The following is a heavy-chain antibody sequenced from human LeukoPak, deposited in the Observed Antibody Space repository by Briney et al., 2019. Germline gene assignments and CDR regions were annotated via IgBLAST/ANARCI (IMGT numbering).Heavy chain of an antibody. D-gene: IGHD2-2*01. Sequence: ASVKVSCKASGYTFTRYALHWVRQAPGQRLECMGWINGGNGNTKYSQKFQGRVTITRDTSASTAYMELSSLRSEDTAVYYCARVVVVPTAILPYYYYGMDVWGQGTTVTVSS. CDR2: INGGNGNT. CDR1: GYTFTRYA. J-gene: IGHJ6*02. CDR3: ARVVVVPTAILPYYYYGMDV. V-gene: IGHV1-3*01.